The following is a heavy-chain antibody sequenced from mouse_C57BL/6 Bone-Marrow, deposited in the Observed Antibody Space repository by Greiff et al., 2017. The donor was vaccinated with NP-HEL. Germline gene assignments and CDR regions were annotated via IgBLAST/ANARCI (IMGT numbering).Heavy chain of an antibody. CDR1: GFTFSDYY. J-gene: IGHJ1*03. CDR2: ISNGGGST. V-gene: IGHV5-12*01. CDR3: ARQGGWYFDV. Sequence: EVQGVESGGGLVQPGGSLKLSCAASGFTFSDYYMYWVRQTPEKRLEWVAYISNGGGSTYYPDTVKGRFTISRDNAKNTLYLQMSRLKSEDTAMYYCARQGGWYFDVWGTGTTVTVSS.